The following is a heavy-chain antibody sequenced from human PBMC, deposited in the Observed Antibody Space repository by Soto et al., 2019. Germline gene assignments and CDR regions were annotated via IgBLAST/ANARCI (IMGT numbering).Heavy chain of an antibody. J-gene: IGHJ4*02. Sequence: SQTLSLTCAISGDSVSNNSVAWNWVRQSPSRGLDWLGRTYYRSKWHYDYAPSVRSRITINPDTSKNHFSLQLNYVSPEDAAVYYCARTLRGRGVKYFDDWGQGTLVTGSS. CDR1: GDSVSNNSVA. V-gene: IGHV6-1*01. CDR2: TYYRSKWHY. D-gene: IGHD3-10*01. CDR3: ARTLRGRGVKYFDD.